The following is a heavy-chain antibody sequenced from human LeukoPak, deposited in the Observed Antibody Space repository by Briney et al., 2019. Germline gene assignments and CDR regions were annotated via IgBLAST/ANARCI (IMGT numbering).Heavy chain of an antibody. J-gene: IGHJ5*02. CDR1: GGSISSGGYY. D-gene: IGHD2-2*02. CDR3: AKDKDIVVVPAAILLSGGWFDP. Sequence: SQTLSLTCTVSGGSISSGGYYWSWIRQHPGKGLEWIGYIYYSGSTYYKSSLKGRITISVDTSKNQFSLNLSSVTAADTAVYYCAKDKDIVVVPAAILLSGGWFDPWGQGTLVTVSS. CDR2: IYYSGST. V-gene: IGHV4-31*03.